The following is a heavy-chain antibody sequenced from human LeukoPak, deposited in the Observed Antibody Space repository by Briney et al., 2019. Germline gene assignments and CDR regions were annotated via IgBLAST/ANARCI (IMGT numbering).Heavy chain of an antibody. J-gene: IGHJ4*02. CDR3: ARETGYAYGRAPLDY. Sequence: SVKVSCKASGGTFSSYAISWVRQAPGQGLEWMGGIIPIFGTANYAQKFQGRVTITADKSTGTAYMELSSLRSDDTAVYYCARETGYAYGRAPLDYWGQGTLVTVSS. D-gene: IGHD5-18*01. CDR2: IIPIFGTA. CDR1: GGTFSSYA. V-gene: IGHV1-69*06.